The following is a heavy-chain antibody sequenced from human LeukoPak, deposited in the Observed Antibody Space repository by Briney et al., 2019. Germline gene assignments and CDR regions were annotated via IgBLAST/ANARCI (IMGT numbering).Heavy chain of an antibody. Sequence: PSETLSLTCAVYAGSLSGHCWSWIRQPPGKGLEWVGEISYRGSTDYNPSLKSRVTIAADMSKNQFSLKLSSVTAADTAVYYCARVQGVYSYDGRPNWFDPWGQGTLVTVSS. J-gene: IGHJ5*02. D-gene: IGHD5-18*01. V-gene: IGHV4-34*01. CDR3: ARVQGVYSYDGRPNWFDP. CDR1: AGSLSGHC. CDR2: ISYRGST.